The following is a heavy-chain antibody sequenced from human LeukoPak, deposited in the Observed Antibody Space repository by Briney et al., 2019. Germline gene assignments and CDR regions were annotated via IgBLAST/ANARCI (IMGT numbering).Heavy chain of an antibody. J-gene: IGHJ4*02. Sequence: QPGRSLRLSCAASGFTFSSYAMHWVRQAPGKGLEWVAVISYDGSNKYYADSVKGRFTISRDNSKNTLYLQMNSLRAEDTAVYYCARDLGYSGYDAFDCWGQGTLVTVSS. CDR3: ARDLGYSGYDAFDC. D-gene: IGHD5-12*01. CDR2: ISYDGSNK. V-gene: IGHV3-30-3*01. CDR1: GFTFSSYA.